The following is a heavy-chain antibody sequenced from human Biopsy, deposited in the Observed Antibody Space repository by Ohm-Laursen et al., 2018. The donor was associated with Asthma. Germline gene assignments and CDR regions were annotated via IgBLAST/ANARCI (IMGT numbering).Heavy chain of an antibody. V-gene: IGHV3-23*01. CDR3: AKGMDTFDI. Sequence: SLRLSCSAAGFVFSQCGMHWVRQAPGKGPERVSTISASGNSTYYGDSVKGRFTISRDNSKNTLFLHMNSLRADDTAVYYCAKGMDTFDIWGQGTLVTVSS. J-gene: IGHJ3*02. CDR1: GFVFSQCG. D-gene: IGHD5-18*01. CDR2: ISASGNST.